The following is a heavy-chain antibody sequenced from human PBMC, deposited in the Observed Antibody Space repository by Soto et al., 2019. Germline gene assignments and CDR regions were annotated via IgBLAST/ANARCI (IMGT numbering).Heavy chain of an antibody. D-gene: IGHD3-9*01. CDR1: GYTFTSYG. J-gene: IGHJ4*02. Sequence: GASVKVSCKASGYTFTSYGISWVRQAPGQGLEWMGWISAYNGNTNYAQKLQGRVTMTTDTSTSTAYMELRSPRSDDTAVYYCAREPSDYDILTGFDYWGQGTLVTVSS. CDR2: ISAYNGNT. CDR3: AREPSDYDILTGFDY. V-gene: IGHV1-18*01.